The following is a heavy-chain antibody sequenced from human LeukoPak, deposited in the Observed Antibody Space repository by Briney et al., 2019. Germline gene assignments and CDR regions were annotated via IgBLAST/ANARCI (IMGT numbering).Heavy chain of an antibody. Sequence: SETLSLTCAVYGGSFSRYSWIWIRQSPGEGLEWIGEINHSGSTNQNPSLKSRVTISIDTSKNQFSLRLPSLTAADTAVYYCARDTGSSNSGLFEYWGQGTVVTVSS. D-gene: IGHD4-11*01. J-gene: IGHJ4*02. CDR1: GGSFSRYS. CDR3: ARDTGSSNSGLFEY. V-gene: IGHV4-34*01. CDR2: INHSGST.